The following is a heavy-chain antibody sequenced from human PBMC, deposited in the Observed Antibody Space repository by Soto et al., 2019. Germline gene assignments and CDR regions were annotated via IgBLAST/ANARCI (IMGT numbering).Heavy chain of an antibody. V-gene: IGHV4-31*03. CDR1: GGSISSGGYY. Sequence: SETLSLTCTVSGGSISSGGYYWSWIRQHPGKGLEWIGYIYYSGSTYYNPSLKSRDTISVDTSKNQFSLKLSSVTAADTAVYYCARETQGSSFGYYYGMDVWGQGTTVTVSS. J-gene: IGHJ6*02. CDR3: ARETQGSSFGYYYGMDV. D-gene: IGHD6-6*01. CDR2: IYYSGST.